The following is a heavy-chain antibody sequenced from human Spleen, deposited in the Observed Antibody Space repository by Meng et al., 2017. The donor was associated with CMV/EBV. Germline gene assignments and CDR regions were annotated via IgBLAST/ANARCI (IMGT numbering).Heavy chain of an antibody. CDR3: VRDLGYSTDY. CDR1: GFSFSAYW. CDR2: INSLGTTT. V-gene: IGHV3-74*01. D-gene: IGHD3-22*01. J-gene: IGHJ4*02. Sequence: CAASGFSFSAYWMHWVRQAPGKGLVWVSRINSLGTTTIYADSVKGRFTISRDNAKNTLFLQMNSLRAEDTALYYCVRDLGYSTDYWGQGTLVTVSS.